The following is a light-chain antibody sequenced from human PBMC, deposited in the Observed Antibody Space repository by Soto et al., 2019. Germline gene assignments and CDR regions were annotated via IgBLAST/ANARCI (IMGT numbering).Light chain of an antibody. J-gene: IGKJ1*01. CDR2: DAS. Sequence: DIQMTQSPSTLSASVGDRVTITCRASQSISNWLAWYQQKPGKAPNLLIYDASSLESGVPLRFSGTGFGTELTLTISSLQPDDFATYYCQQYNSYSPWTFGQGTKVDIK. CDR1: QSISNW. V-gene: IGKV1-5*01. CDR3: QQYNSYSPWT.